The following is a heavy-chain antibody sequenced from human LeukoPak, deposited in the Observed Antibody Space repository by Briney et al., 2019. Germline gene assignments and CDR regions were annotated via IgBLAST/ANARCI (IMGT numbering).Heavy chain of an antibody. V-gene: IGHV3-7*01. D-gene: IGHD1-26*01. CDR1: GFTFSNYW. CDR3: ARDKIVGASKFDY. CDR2: IKRDESEK. J-gene: IGHJ4*02. Sequence: PGGSLRLTCAVSGFTFSNYWMSWVRQAPGKGLEWVAHIKRDESEKYYVDSVKGRFTISRDNAKTSLYLKMNSLRAEDTAIYYCARDKIVGASKFDYWGQGTLVTVSS.